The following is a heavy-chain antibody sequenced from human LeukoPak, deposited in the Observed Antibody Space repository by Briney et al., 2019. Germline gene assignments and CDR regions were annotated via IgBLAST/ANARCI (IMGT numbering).Heavy chain of an antibody. Sequence: QPGGSLRLSCAASGFTSSSYEMNWVRQAPGKGLEWVSYISSSGSTIYSADSVKRRFTISRDNANNSLYLQMNRLRAEDTAVYYCARQGYYDSSGYYWGPFDYWGQGTLVTVSS. CDR2: ISSSGSTI. CDR1: GFTSSSYE. CDR3: ARQGYYDSSGYYWGPFDY. V-gene: IGHV3-48*03. J-gene: IGHJ4*02. D-gene: IGHD3-22*01.